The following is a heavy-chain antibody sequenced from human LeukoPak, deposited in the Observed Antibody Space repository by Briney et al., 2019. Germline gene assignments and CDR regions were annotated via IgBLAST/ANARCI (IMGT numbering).Heavy chain of an antibody. CDR2: INPSGGST. Sequence: ASVKVSCKASGYTFTSYYMHWVRQAPGQGLEWMGIINPSGGSTSYAQKFQGRVTMTRDTSTSTVYMELSSLRSEDTAVYYCARDKVTSLGLMTTVTRRSSTFDYWGQGTLVTVSS. V-gene: IGHV1-46*01. J-gene: IGHJ4*02. CDR1: GYTFTSYY. D-gene: IGHD4-11*01. CDR3: ARDKVTSLGLMTTVTRRSSTFDY.